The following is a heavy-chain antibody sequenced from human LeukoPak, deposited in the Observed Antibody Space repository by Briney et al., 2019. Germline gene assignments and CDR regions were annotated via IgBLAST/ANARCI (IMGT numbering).Heavy chain of an antibody. Sequence: GGSLRLSCAASGFTVGSNYMSWVRQAPGKGLEWVSVIYSGGSTYYADSVKGRFTISRDNSKNTLYLQMNSLRAEDTAVYYCARDRVITMVRGVIPNGMDVWGQGTTVTVSS. D-gene: IGHD3-10*01. V-gene: IGHV3-66*01. CDR1: GFTVGSNY. CDR3: ARDRVITMVRGVIPNGMDV. CDR2: IYSGGST. J-gene: IGHJ6*02.